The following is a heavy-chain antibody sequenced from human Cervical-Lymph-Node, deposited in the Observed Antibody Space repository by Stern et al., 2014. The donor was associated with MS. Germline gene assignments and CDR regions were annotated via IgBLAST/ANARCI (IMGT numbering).Heavy chain of an antibody. CDR3: ARSVRDNWIDYYGMDV. Sequence: QVQLQESGPGLVKPSGTLSLTCAVSGGSISSSNWWSWVRQPPGKGLEWIGEIYHSGSTNYNPSLKSRVTISEDKSKNQFSLKLSSVTAADTAVYYCARSVRDNWIDYYGMDVWGQGTTVTVSS. D-gene: IGHD1-1*01. V-gene: IGHV4-4*02. CDR2: IYHSGST. CDR1: GGSISSSNW. J-gene: IGHJ6*02.